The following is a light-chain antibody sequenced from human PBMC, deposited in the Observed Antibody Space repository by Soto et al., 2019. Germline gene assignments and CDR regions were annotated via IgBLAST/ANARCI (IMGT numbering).Light chain of an antibody. CDR3: LQHNSYPLT. CDR2: AAS. Sequence: DIQMTQSPSSLSASVGDRVTFTCRASQGIANDLAWYQQKPTKAPKRLIYAASSLQSGVPSRFSGSGAGTEFTLTISSLQPEECGTYYCLQHNSYPLTFGGGTTVEI. V-gene: IGKV1-17*01. CDR1: QGIAND. J-gene: IGKJ4*01.